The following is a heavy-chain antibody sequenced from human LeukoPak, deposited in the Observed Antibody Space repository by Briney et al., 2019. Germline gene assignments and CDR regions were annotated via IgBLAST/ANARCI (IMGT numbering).Heavy chain of an antibody. CDR3: AKVAKKIIAAAADY. V-gene: IGHV3-23*01. CDR2: ISGSGGST. D-gene: IGHD6-13*01. J-gene: IGHJ4*02. Sequence: GGSLRLSCAASGFTFSSYAMSWVRQAPGKGLEWVSAISGSGGSTYYADSVKGRFTISRDNSKNTLYLQMNSLGAEDTAVYYCAKVAKKIIAAAADYWGQGTLVTVSS. CDR1: GFTFSSYA.